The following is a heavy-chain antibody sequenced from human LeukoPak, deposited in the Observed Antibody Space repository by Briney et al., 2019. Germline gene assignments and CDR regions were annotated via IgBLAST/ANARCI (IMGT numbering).Heavy chain of an antibody. CDR1: GFTFSIYA. CDR2: ISYDGSNK. D-gene: IGHD4-17*01. Sequence: GSLRLSCAASGFTFSIYAMHWVRQAPGKGLEWVAVISYDGSNKYYADSVKGRFTISRDNSKNTLYLQMNSLRAEDTAVYYCARDRRSRGNDYGDYYYYGMDVWGKGTTVTVSS. V-gene: IGHV3-30*04. J-gene: IGHJ6*04. CDR3: ARDRRSRGNDYGDYYYYGMDV.